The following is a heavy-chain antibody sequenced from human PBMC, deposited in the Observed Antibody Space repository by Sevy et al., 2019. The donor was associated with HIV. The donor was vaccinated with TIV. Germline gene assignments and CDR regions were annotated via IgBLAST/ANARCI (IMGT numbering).Heavy chain of an antibody. V-gene: IGHV3-49*03. D-gene: IGHD7-27*01. CDR2: IRSKAYGGTT. J-gene: IGHJ3*02. CDR3: TRDKLRGLANWRFDAFDI. CDR1: GFTFGDYA. Sequence: GGSLRLSCTASGFTFGDYAMSWFRQAPGKGLEWVGFIRSKAYGGTTEYAASVRGRFTISRDDSKSIAYLQMNSLKTEDTAVYYCTRDKLRGLANWRFDAFDIWGQGTMVTVSS.